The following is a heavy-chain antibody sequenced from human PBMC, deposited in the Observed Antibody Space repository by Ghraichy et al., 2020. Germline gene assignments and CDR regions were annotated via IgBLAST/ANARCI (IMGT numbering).Heavy chain of an antibody. V-gene: IGHV3-48*03. CDR2: ISSRGTTI. J-gene: IGHJ3*02. Sequence: GGSLRLSCAASGFTFSKYEMNWVRQAPGKGLEWISSISSRGTTIFYADSVKGRFTISRDNARNSLYLQMNSLRAEDTGAYFCARAHPEGDSGRCDVFDIWGQGTMVTVSS. D-gene: IGHD1-26*01. CDR3: ARAHPEGDSGRCDVFDI. CDR1: GFTFSKYE.